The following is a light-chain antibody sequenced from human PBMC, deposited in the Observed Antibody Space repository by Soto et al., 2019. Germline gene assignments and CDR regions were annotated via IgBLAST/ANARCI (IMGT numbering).Light chain of an antibody. Sequence: DTVLTQSPATLSLSPGTGATLSCRASQSISSIHLAWYQQKPGQPPKLLIYGASHRATGIPDRFSGSGSGTDFTLTISRLEPEDFAVYYCQQYGSSPVTFGQGTKLEIK. J-gene: IGKJ2*01. V-gene: IGKV3-20*01. CDR2: GAS. CDR3: QQYGSSPVT. CDR1: QSISSIH.